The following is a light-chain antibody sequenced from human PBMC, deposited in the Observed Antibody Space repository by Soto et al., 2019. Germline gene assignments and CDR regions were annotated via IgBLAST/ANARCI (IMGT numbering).Light chain of an antibody. CDR3: QSYDSSPSGWV. V-gene: IGLV1-40*01. CDR2: GNS. J-gene: IGLJ3*02. Sequence: QSVLTQPPSVSGAPGQRVTISCTGSSSNIGAGYDVHWYQQLPGTAPKPLIYGNSNRPSGVPDRFSGSKSGTSASLAITGFQAEDEADYYCQSYDSSPSGWVFGGGTKLTVL. CDR1: SSNIGAGYD.